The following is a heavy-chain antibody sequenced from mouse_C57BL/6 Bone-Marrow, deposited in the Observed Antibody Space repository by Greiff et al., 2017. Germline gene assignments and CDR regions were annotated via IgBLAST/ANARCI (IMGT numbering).Heavy chain of an antibody. D-gene: IGHD1-1*01. CDR2: IYPGSGST. V-gene: IGHV1-55*01. Sequence: QVQLKQPGAELVKPGASVKMSCKASGYTFTSYWITWVKQRPGQGLEWIGDIYPGSGSTNYNEKFKSKATLTVDTSSSTSSMQVSSLTSADSEVYSCAREVISTVVVPFDYWGRGTTLAVSS. J-gene: IGHJ2*01. CDR1: GYTFTSYW. CDR3: AREVISTVVVPFDY.